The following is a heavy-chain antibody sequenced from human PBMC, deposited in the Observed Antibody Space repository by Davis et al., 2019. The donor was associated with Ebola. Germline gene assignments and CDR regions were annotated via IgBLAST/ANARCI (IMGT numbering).Heavy chain of an antibody. Sequence: GESLKISCAASGFTFSSYGMSWVRQAPGKGLEWVGRIKSKADGGAIDYAAPVKGRFTVSRDDSKNMFYLQMTTLRAEDTAVYYCIGDPNWELGYWGQGTLVTVS. CDR3: IGDPNWELGY. J-gene: IGHJ4*02. D-gene: IGHD3-10*01. CDR1: GFTFSSYG. CDR2: IKSKADGGAI. V-gene: IGHV3-15*01.